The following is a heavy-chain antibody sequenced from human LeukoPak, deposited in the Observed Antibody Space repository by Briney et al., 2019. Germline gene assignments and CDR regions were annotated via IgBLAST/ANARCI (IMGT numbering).Heavy chain of an antibody. CDR1: GSTFSSYS. D-gene: IGHD3-16*01. J-gene: IGHJ4*02. Sequence: GGSLRLSCAASGSTFSSYSMNWVRQAPGKGLEWVSYISSSSTIYYADSVKGRFTISRDNAKNSLYLQMNSLRDEDTAVYYCARASMVQFGGDYWGQGTLVTVSS. CDR2: ISSSSTI. CDR3: ARASMVQFGGDY. V-gene: IGHV3-48*02.